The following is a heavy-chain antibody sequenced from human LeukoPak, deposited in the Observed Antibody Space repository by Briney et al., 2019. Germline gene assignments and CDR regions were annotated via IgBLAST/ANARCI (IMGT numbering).Heavy chain of an antibody. CDR3: ARHGRIGKFGFPY. D-gene: IGHD3-3*02. V-gene: IGHV4-34*01. Sequence: PSETLSLTCAVYGGSFSGYYWSWIRQPPGKGLEWIGSIYYSGSTYYNPSLKSRVTISVDTSKNQFSLKLSSVTAADTAVYYCARHGRIGKFGFPYWGQGTLVTVSS. J-gene: IGHJ4*02. CDR2: IYYSGST. CDR1: GGSFSGYY.